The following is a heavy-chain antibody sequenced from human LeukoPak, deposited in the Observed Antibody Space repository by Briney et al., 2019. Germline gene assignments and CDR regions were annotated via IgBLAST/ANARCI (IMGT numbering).Heavy chain of an antibody. CDR3: ARDAVVVAATYFDY. D-gene: IGHD2-15*01. CDR2: IYYSGST. CDR1: GGSISSSSYY. Sequence: SETPSLTCTVSGGSISSSSYYWDWIRQPPGKGLEWIGSIYYSGSTYYNPSLKSRVTISVDTSKNQFSLKLSSVTAADTAVYYCARDAVVVAATYFDYWGQGTLVTVSS. J-gene: IGHJ4*02. V-gene: IGHV4-39*07.